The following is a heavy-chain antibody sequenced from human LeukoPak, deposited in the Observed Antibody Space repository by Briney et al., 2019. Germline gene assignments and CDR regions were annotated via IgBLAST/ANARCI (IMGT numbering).Heavy chain of an antibody. V-gene: IGHV4-4*02. CDR3: ARTMIVRAKPFDY. Sequence: SGTLSLTCAVSGGSISSSNWWSWVRQPPGKGLEWIGEIYHSGSTNYNPSLKSRVTISVDKSKNQFSLKLSSVTVADTAVYYCARTMIVRAKPFDYWGQGTLVTVSS. CDR1: GGSISSSNW. CDR2: IYHSGST. J-gene: IGHJ4*02. D-gene: IGHD3-22*01.